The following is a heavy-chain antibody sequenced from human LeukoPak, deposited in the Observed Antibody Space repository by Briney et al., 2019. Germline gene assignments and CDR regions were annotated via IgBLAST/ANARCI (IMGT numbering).Heavy chain of an antibody. CDR3: ARAKRNGFDI. Sequence: GGSLRLSCAASGFTFSSYSMNWVRQAPGKGLEWVSYISSSSSTIYYADSVKGRFAISRDNAMNSVYLQMNSLRAEDTAVYYCARAKRNGFDIWGQGTMVTVSS. CDR1: GFTFSSYS. J-gene: IGHJ3*02. CDR2: ISSSSSTI. V-gene: IGHV3-48*01.